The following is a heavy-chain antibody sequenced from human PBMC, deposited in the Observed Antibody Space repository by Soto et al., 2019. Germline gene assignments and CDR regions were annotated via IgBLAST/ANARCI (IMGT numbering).Heavy chain of an antibody. CDR2: TYYRSKWYN. J-gene: IGHJ5*02. CDR3: SREGITGTSWWFDP. V-gene: IGHV6-1*01. D-gene: IGHD1-7*01. Sequence: PSQPLSLTCAISGDSVSANSAAWNWIRQSPSRGLEWLGRTYYRSKWYNDYAVSVKSRITINPDTSRNQFSLQLNSVTPEDTAVYFCSREGITGTSWWFDPWGQGTLVTVLL. CDR1: GDSVSANSAA.